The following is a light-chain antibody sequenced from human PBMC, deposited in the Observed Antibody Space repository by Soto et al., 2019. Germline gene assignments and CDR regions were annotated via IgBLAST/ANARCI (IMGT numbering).Light chain of an antibody. CDR2: GAS. Sequence: EIVLTQSPGTLSLSPGERATLSCRASQTVRSTDLAWYQQKPGQAPRVLIYGASNRATGIPDRFSGSGSGTDFTLTITRVEPEDFAVYYCQQYGGSPQTFGQGTKVEIK. J-gene: IGKJ1*01. CDR3: QQYGGSPQT. V-gene: IGKV3-20*01. CDR1: QTVRSTD.